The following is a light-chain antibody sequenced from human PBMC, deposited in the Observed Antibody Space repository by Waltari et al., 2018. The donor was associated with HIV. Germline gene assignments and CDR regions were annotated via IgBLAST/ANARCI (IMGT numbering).Light chain of an antibody. CDR1: LSVRSS. Sequence: DIQMSQSPSTLSASVGDRVTISCRASLSVRSSLAWYQQTPGKAPKLLIYSASILESGVPSRFSGSGSGTEFTLTISSLQPDDFATYFCQQYNYFPWTFGQGTKVDIK. CDR2: SAS. V-gene: IGKV1-5*03. J-gene: IGKJ1*01. CDR3: QQYNYFPWT.